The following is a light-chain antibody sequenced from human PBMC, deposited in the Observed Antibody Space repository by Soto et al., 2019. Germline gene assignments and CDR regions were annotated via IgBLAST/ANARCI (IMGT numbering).Light chain of an antibody. CDR1: QSISVW. Sequence: DIQMTQSPSTLSASVGDRVTISCRASQSISVWLAWYQQKPGKAPKLLIYKASSLESGVPSRFSGSGSETEFILTVNSLQPDDFATYYCQQYNGYPWTFGQGTKVEIK. CDR2: KAS. CDR3: QQYNGYPWT. V-gene: IGKV1-5*03. J-gene: IGKJ1*01.